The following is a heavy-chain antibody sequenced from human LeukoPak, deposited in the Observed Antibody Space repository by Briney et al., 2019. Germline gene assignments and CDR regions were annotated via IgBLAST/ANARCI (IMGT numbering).Heavy chain of an antibody. D-gene: IGHD2-2*01. CDR2: ISGSGGST. CDR1: GFTFSSCG. CDR3: AKDQADCSSSSCYERGFDY. J-gene: IGHJ4*02. Sequence: GGTLRLSCAASGFTFSSCGMSWVRQAPGEGLEWVSAISGSGGSTYYADSVKGRFTISRDNSKNTLYLQMNSLRAEDTAVYYCAKDQADCSSSSCYERGFDYWGQGTLVTVSS. V-gene: IGHV3-23*01.